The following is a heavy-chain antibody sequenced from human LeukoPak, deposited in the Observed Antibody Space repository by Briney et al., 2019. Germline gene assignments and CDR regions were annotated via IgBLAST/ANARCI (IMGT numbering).Heavy chain of an antibody. V-gene: IGHV4-34*01. D-gene: IGHD2-2*01. CDR2: INHSGST. Sequence: SETLSLTCAVYGWSFSGYYRSWIRQPPGKGLEWIGEINHSGSTNYNPSLKSRVTISVDTSKNQFSLKLSSVTAADTAVYYCAGNAIASSDYWGQGTLVTVSS. CDR1: GWSFSGYY. CDR3: AGNAIASSDY. J-gene: IGHJ4*02.